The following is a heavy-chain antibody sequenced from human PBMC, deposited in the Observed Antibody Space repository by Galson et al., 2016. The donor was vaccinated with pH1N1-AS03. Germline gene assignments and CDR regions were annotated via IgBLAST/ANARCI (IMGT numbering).Heavy chain of an antibody. V-gene: IGHV4-34*01. CDR3: ARGVDNFNVFVFEM. CDR1: GGSFSGYY. D-gene: IGHD1-20*01. J-gene: IGHJ3*02. Sequence: ETLSLTCAVSGGSFSGYYWSWVRQPPGRGLEWIGEISHGGSTKYNPSLKSRVAISIHTSKNQFSLTVTSVTAADTAIYYCARGVDNFNVFVFEMWGRGTMVTVSS. CDR2: ISHGGST.